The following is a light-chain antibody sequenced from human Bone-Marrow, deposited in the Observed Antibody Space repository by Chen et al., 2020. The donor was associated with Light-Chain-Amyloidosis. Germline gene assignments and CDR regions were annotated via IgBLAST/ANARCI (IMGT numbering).Light chain of an antibody. J-gene: IGLJ1*01. Sequence: QSALTQPASVSGSPGHSIPISCTGTSRDVGGDNHVSWYQQHPDKAPKLMIYEVTNRPSWVPDRFSGSKSDNTASLTISGLQTEDEADYFCSSYTITSTLVFGSGTRVTVL. V-gene: IGLV2-14*01. CDR1: SRDVGGDNH. CDR2: EVT. CDR3: SSYTITSTLV.